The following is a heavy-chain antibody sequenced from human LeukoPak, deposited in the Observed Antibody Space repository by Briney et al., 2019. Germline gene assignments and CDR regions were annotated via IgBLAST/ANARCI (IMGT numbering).Heavy chain of an antibody. CDR1: GGTFSSYA. V-gene: IGHV1-69*04. CDR3: ETNYYDSSGPDAFNI. CDR2: IIPILGIA. J-gene: IGHJ3*02. Sequence: SVKVSRKASGGTFSSYAISWVRQAPGQGLEWMGRIIPILGIANYAQKFQGRVTITADKSTSTAYMELSSLRSEDTAVYYCETNYYDSSGPDAFNIWGQGTMVTVSS. D-gene: IGHD3-22*01.